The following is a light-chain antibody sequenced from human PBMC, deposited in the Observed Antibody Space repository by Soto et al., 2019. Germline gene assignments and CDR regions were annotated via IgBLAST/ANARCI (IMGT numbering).Light chain of an antibody. Sequence: EIVLTQSPGTLSLSPGERATLSSRASQSVSSNHLAWYQQKLGRAPRLLISGASRRATGIPDSFSGSGSGTDFTLTISRLESEDFAVYYCQQYDSSGITFGQGTRLEIK. J-gene: IGKJ5*01. CDR3: QQYDSSGIT. CDR2: GAS. V-gene: IGKV3-20*01. CDR1: QSVSSNH.